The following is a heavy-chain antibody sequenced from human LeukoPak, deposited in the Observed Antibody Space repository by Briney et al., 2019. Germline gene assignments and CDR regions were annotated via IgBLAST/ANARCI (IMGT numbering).Heavy chain of an antibody. Sequence: SETLSLTCTVSGGSISSGDYYWSWIRQPPGKGLEWIGYIYYSGSTKYNPSLKSRVTISVDTSKNQFSLKLSSVTAADTAVYYCARGVGATFDAFDIWGQGTMVTVSS. CDR2: IYYSGST. V-gene: IGHV4-61*08. J-gene: IGHJ3*02. D-gene: IGHD1-26*01. CDR1: GGSISSGDYY. CDR3: ARGVGATFDAFDI.